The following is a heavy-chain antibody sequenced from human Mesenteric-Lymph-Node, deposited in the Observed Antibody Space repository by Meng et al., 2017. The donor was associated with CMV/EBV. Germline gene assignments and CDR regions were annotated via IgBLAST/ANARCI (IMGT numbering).Heavy chain of an antibody. CDR1: GGAVSSSSYY. J-gene: IGHJ4*02. Sequence: GGAVSSSSYYWTWIRQPPGKGLEWVGYVYHSGSTNYNPSLKSRVTISVDTSKNQFSLRLSSVTAADTAVYYCARALYNWNDRAFDYWGQGTLVTVSS. CDR3: ARALYNWNDRAFDY. D-gene: IGHD1-1*01. CDR2: VYHSGST. V-gene: IGHV4-61*01.